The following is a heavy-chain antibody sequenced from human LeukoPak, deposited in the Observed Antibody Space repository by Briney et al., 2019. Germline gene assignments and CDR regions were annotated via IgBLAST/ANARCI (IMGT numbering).Heavy chain of an antibody. CDR3: ARTYSSSSHFDY. J-gene: IGHJ4*02. Sequence: SETLSLTCTVSGGSISSYYWSWIRQPPGKGLEWIGYIYTSGSTNYNPSLKSRVTISVDTSKNQFSLKLSSVTAADTAVYYCARTYSSSSHFDYWGQGTLVTVSS. D-gene: IGHD6-6*01. CDR1: GGSISSYY. CDR2: IYTSGST. V-gene: IGHV4-4*09.